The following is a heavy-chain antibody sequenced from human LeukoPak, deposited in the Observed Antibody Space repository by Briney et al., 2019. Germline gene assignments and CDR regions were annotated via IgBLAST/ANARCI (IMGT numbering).Heavy chain of an antibody. V-gene: IGHV4-59*01. J-gene: IGHJ6*02. D-gene: IGHD6-13*01. CDR2: ISYSGRT. CDR1: GGSISSYS. CDR3: ARASIAAADHGDYYYYGMDV. Sequence: KPSETLSLTCTVSGGSISSYSWGWIRQPPGKGLEWIGYISYSGRTTYNPSLKSRVTMSVDTSTNQFSLKVTSVTAADTAVYYCARASIAAADHGDYYYYGMDVWGQGTTVTVSS.